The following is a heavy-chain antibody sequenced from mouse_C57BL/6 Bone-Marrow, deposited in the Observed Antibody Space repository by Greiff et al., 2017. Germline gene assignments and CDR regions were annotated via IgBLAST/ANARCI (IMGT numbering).Heavy chain of an antibody. CDR2: IWSGGST. V-gene: IGHV2-2*01. D-gene: IGHD3-3*01. CDR1: GFSLTSYG. Sequence: VQLQPSGPGLVQPSQSLSITCTVSGFSLTSYGVHWVRQSPGKGLEWLGVIWSGGSTDYNAAFISRLSISKDNSKSQVFFQMNSLQADDTALYYCARKGRFAYWGQGTLVTVSS. J-gene: IGHJ3*01. CDR3: ARKGRFAY.